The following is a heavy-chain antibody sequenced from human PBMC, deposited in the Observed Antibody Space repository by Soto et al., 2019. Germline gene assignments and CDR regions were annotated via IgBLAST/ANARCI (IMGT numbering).Heavy chain of an antibody. V-gene: IGHV3-53*01. CDR2: IYSGGYT. CDR3: ATPPGGGGY. Sequence: EVQLVESGGGLIQPGGSLRLSCAVSGFTVSNNYMSWVRQAPGKGLEGVSVIYSGGYTAYGDSVKGRFTISRDNSKNTLFLQRKSGGAADAAVYSGATPPGGGGYWGQGTLVTVSS. D-gene: IGHD3-10*01. CDR1: GFTVSNNY. J-gene: IGHJ4*02.